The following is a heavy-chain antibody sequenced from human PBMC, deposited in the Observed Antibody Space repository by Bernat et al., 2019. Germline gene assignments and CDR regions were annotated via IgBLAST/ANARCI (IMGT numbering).Heavy chain of an antibody. D-gene: IGHD3-3*01. Sequence: VQLQQWGAGLLKPSETLSLTCAVYGGSFSGYYWSCIRQPPGKGLEWIGETNHSGSTNYNPSLNSRVTRSIDTSNNQFTMKQSSVTAADTAVSYCARGVTIIGVVIYYFDYWGQGTLVTVSS. CDR2: TNHSGST. CDR3: ARGVTIIGVVIYYFDY. CDR1: GGSFSGYY. V-gene: IGHV4-34*01. J-gene: IGHJ4*02.